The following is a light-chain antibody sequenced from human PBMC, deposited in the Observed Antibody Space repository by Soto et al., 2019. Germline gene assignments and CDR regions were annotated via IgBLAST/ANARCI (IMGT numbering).Light chain of an antibody. CDR1: QSVNSH. CDR2: GAS. J-gene: IGKJ1*01. CDR3: QQYGSSSWT. Sequence: EIVMTQTPATLSVSPGDGATLSCRASQSVNSHLAWYQQKPGQAPRLLIYGASSRATGIPDRFSGSGSGTDFTLTISRLEPEDFAVYYCQQYGSSSWTFGQGTKVDIK. V-gene: IGKV3-20*01.